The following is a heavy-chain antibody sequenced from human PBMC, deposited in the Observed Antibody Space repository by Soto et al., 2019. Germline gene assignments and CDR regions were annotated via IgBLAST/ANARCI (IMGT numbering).Heavy chain of an antibody. J-gene: IGHJ4*02. CDR3: ASVQIAVAGTGYFDY. D-gene: IGHD6-19*01. Sequence: SETLSLTCTVSGGSISSSSYYWGWIRQPPGKGLEWIGSIYYSGSTYYNPSLKSRVTISVDTSKNQFSLKLSSVTAADTAVYYCASVQIAVAGTGYFDYWGQGTLVTVS. CDR2: IYYSGST. CDR1: GGSISSSSYY. V-gene: IGHV4-39*01.